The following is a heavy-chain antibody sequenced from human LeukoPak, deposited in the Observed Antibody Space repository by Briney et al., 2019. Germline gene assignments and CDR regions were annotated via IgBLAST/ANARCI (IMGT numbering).Heavy chain of an antibody. CDR1: GFTFSNYA. D-gene: IGHD5-24*01. J-gene: IGHJ4*02. V-gene: IGHV3-23*01. CDR3: ASQGRWLQSPLDY. CDR2: ISGGGSNT. Sequence: GGSLRLSCAASGFTFSNYAMNWVRQAPGKGLEWVSSISGGGSNTYYADSVKGRLTISRDNSKNTLYLQMNSLRAEDTAVYYCASQGRWLQSPLDYWGQGTLVTVSS.